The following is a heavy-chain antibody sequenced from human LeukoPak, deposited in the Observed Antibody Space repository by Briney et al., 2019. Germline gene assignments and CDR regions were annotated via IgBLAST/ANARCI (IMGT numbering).Heavy chain of an antibody. Sequence: GGSLRLSCAASGFTFSSYSMNWVRQAPGKGLEWVSSISSSSSYIYYADSVKGRFTISRDNAKNSLYLQMNSLRAEDTAVYYCARGRFVGIAAAGPPYFDYWGQGTLVTVSS. J-gene: IGHJ4*02. D-gene: IGHD6-13*01. V-gene: IGHV3-21*01. CDR2: ISSSSSYI. CDR1: GFTFSSYS. CDR3: ARGRFVGIAAAGPPYFDY.